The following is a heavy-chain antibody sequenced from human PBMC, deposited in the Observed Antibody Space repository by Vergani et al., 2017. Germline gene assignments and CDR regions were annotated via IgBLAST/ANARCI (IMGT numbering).Heavy chain of an antibody. Sequence: EVQLLESGGGLVQPGGSLRLSCAASGFTFNSYWMHWVRQAPGKGLVWVSRINPDGRSTSYADSVKGRFTISRDNAKNTLFLQMNSLRDEDTAVYYCVRVLRDWSSGPLDYWGQGTLVTVSS. V-gene: IGHV3-74*02. CDR3: VRVLRDWSSGPLDY. D-gene: IGHD6-19*01. CDR2: INPDGRST. J-gene: IGHJ4*02. CDR1: GFTFNSYW.